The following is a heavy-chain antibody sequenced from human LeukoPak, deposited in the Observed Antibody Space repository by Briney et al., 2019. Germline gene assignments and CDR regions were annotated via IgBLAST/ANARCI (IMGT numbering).Heavy chain of an antibody. CDR1: GGSIGSGGYS. D-gene: IGHD4-11*01. CDR2: IYHSGST. CDR3: ARIYSNSDYFDY. J-gene: IGHJ4*02. Sequence: SQTLSLTCAVSGGSIGSGGYSWSWIRQPPGKGLEWIGYIYHSGSTYYNPSLKSRVTISVDRSKNQFSLKLSSVTAADTAVYYCARIYSNSDYFDYWGQGTLVTVSS. V-gene: IGHV4-30-2*01.